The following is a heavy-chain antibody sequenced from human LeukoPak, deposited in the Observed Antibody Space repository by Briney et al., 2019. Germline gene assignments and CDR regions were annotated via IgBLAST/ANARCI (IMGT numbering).Heavy chain of an antibody. CDR3: AKDKNWNVCDY. J-gene: IGHJ4*02. V-gene: IGHV4-34*01. CDR1: GGAFSGYY. D-gene: IGHD1-1*01. Sequence: SETLSLTCAVYGGAFSGYYWSWIRQPPGKGLEWIGEINHSGSTNYNPSLKSRVTISVDTSKNQFSLRLSSVTAADTAVYYCAKDKNWNVCDYWGRGTLVTVSS. CDR2: INHSGST.